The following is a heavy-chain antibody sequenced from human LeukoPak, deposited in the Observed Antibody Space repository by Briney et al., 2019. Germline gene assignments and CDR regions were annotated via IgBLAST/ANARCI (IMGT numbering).Heavy chain of an antibody. D-gene: IGHD2-21*02. Sequence: GASVKVSCKASGYTFTSYGISWVRQAPGQGLEWMGRISAYNGNTNYAQKFQGRVTITADESMSTAYMELSSLRSEDTAVYYCARGWLAETTVVTPYNYWGQGTLVTVSS. CDR1: GYTFTSYG. V-gene: IGHV1-18*01. CDR2: ISAYNGNT. J-gene: IGHJ4*02. CDR3: ARGWLAETTVVTPYNY.